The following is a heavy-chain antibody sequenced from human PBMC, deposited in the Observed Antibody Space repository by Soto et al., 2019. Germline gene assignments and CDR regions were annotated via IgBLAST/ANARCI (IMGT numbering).Heavy chain of an antibody. CDR3: SSLPDGYTSGLDY. D-gene: IGHD5-12*01. V-gene: IGHV4-30-4*01. CDR2: IYYTGNT. CDR1: GASISGGDYY. J-gene: IGHJ4*02. Sequence: QVQLQESGPGLVKPSQTLSLSCTVSGASISGGDYYWSLIRQPPGQGLEWIRYIYYTGNTVFNPSPKSRVSISVDTSKNQFSLKLNPVTAADTAVYYCSSLPDGYTSGLDYWGQGTLVTVSS.